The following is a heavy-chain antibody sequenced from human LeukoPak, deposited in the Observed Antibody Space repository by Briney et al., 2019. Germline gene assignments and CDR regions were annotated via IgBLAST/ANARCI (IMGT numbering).Heavy chain of an antibody. V-gene: IGHV4-59*01. J-gene: IGHJ6*02. CDR1: GGSISSYY. CDR3: ARDLVGNYEHGYYYGMDV. CDR2: IYYSGST. Sequence: KTSETLSLTCTVSGGSISSYYWSWIRQPPGKGLEWIGYIYYSGSTNYNPSLKSRVTISVDTSKNQFSLKLSSVTAADTAVYYCARDLVGNYEHGYYYGMDVWGQGTTVTVSS. D-gene: IGHD3-3*01.